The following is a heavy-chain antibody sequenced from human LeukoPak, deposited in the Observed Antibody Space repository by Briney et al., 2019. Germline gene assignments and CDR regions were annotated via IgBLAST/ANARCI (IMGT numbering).Heavy chain of an antibody. CDR3: ARGKPTYIVVVVAATPSNWFDP. CDR1: GGSFSGYY. D-gene: IGHD2-15*01. V-gene: IGHV4-34*01. J-gene: IGHJ5*02. CDR2: INHSGST. Sequence: SETLSLICAVYGGSFSGYYWSWIRQPPGKGLEWIGEINHSGSTNYNPSLKSRVTISVDTSKNQFSLKLSSVTAADTAVYYCARGKPTYIVVVVAATPSNWFDPWGQGTLVTVSS.